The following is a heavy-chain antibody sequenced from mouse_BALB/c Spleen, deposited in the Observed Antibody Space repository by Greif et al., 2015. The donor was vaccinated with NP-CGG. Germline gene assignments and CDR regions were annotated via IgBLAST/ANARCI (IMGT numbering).Heavy chain of an antibody. V-gene: IGHV5-6-3*01. CDR3: ATGFAY. CDR2: INSNGGST. Sequence: EVNLVESGGGLVQPGGSLKLSCAASGFTFSSYGMSWVRQTPDKRLELVATINSNGGSTYSPDSVKGRFTISRDNAKNTLYLQMSSLKSEDTAMYYCATGFAYWGQGTLVTVSA. CDR1: GFTFSSYG. J-gene: IGHJ3*01.